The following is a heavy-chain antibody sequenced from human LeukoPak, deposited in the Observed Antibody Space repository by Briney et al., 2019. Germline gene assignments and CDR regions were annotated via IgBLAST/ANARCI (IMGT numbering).Heavy chain of an antibody. Sequence: GESLKISCKGSGYSFTSYWIGWVRQMPGKGLEWMGIIYPGDSDTRYSPSFQGQVTISADKSISTAYLQWSSLKASDTAMYYCARQEWLVQRARGGDDAFDIWGQGTMVTVSS. V-gene: IGHV5-51*01. CDR2: IYPGDSDT. CDR1: GYSFTSYW. J-gene: IGHJ3*02. D-gene: IGHD6-19*01. CDR3: ARQEWLVQRARGGDDAFDI.